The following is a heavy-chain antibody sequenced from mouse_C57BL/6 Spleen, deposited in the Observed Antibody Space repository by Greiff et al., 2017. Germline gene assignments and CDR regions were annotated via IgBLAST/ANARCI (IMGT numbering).Heavy chain of an antibody. J-gene: IGHJ2*01. CDR3: ASLRDYFDY. CDR1: GFTFSSYG. D-gene: IGHD1-1*01. Sequence: VMLVESGGDLVKPGGSLKLSCAASGFTFSSYGMSWVRQTPDKRLEWVATISSGGSYTYYPDSVKGRFTISRDNAKNTLYLQMSSLKSEDTAMYYCASLRDYFDYWGQGTTLTVSS. CDR2: ISSGGSYT. V-gene: IGHV5-6*01.